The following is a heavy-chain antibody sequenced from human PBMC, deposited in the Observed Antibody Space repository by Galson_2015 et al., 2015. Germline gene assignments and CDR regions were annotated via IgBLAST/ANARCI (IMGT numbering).Heavy chain of an antibody. CDR3: AKDRKVVAGIDAFDI. V-gene: IGHV3-23*01. CDR2: ISGNAGST. CDR1: GFTFSNYA. D-gene: IGHD6-19*01. J-gene: IGHJ3*02. Sequence: SLRLSCAASGFTFSNYAMSWVRQAPGKGLEWVAAISGNAGSTYFGDSVKGRFTISRDKSKNTVYLQMNSLRAEDTAVYYCAKDRKVVAGIDAFDIWGQGTMVTVSS.